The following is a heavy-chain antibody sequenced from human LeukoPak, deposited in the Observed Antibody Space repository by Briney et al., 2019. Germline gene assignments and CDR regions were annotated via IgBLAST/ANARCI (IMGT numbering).Heavy chain of an antibody. CDR1: GYTFTSYV. CDR2: INPIVGST. Sequence: EASVKVSCKASGYTFTSYVMHWVRQAPGQGLEWMGIINPIVGSTSYAQKFQGRVTMTRDTSTSTVYMELSSLRSQDTAVYYCARGSFRDGYKYGYWGQGTLVTVSS. V-gene: IGHV1-46*03. D-gene: IGHD5-24*01. CDR3: ARGSFRDGYKYGY. J-gene: IGHJ4*02.